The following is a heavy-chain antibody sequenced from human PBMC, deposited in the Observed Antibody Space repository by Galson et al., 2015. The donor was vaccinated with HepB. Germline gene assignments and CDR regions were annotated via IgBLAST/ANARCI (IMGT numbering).Heavy chain of an antibody. CDR1: GFTFSSYG. CDR3: ARPTVLMVVDY. D-gene: IGHD2-8*01. CDR2: IWYDGSNK. V-gene: IGHV3-33*01. Sequence: SLRLSCAASGFTFSSYGMHWVRQAPGKGLEWVAVIWYDGSNKYYADSVKGRFTISRDNSKNTLYLQMNSLRAEDTAVYYCARPTVLMVVDYWGQGTLVTVSS. J-gene: IGHJ4*02.